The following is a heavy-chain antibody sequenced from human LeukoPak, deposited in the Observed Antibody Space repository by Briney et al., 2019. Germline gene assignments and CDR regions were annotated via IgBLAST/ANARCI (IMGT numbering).Heavy chain of an antibody. D-gene: IGHD3-16*02. V-gene: IGHV4-59*01. J-gene: IGHJ2*01. CDR2: VHYSRST. Sequence: PSETLSLTCTVSGASISSYYWSWIRQPPGKGLEWIGYVHYSRSTNYNPPLRSRVTTSVDTPNDQFSLKLSSVTAADTSVYYCARALVSSACYFDLWGRGTLVTVSS. CDR1: GASISSYY. CDR3: ARALVSSACYFDL.